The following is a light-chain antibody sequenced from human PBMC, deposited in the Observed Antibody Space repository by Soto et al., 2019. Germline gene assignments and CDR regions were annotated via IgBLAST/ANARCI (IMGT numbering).Light chain of an antibody. CDR2: AAS. V-gene: IGKV1-27*01. Sequence: IQMTQSTTSLSASVGDRVTITCRASQGISNYLAWYQQKPGKVPHLLIYAASTLQSGVPSRFSGCGAGTYFTLTISSLQPGHVATYYCQNYHSAPITFGQGTRLEIK. J-gene: IGKJ5*01. CDR3: QNYHSAPIT. CDR1: QGISNY.